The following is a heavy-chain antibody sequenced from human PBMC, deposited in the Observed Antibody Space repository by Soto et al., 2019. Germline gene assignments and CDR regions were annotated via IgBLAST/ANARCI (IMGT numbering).Heavy chain of an antibody. CDR3: ASRYDCMSSVAAFAFSLGI. D-gene: IGHD3-22*01. J-gene: IGHJ3*02. Sequence: SETLSLTCTVSGGSVSSGGYYWSWIRQHPGKGLEWIGYIYYSGSTYYNPSLKSRVTISVDTSKNQFSLKLSSVTAADTAVYYCASRYDCMSSVAAFAFSLGIWGDGTMVNV. CDR1: GGSVSSGGYY. CDR2: IYYSGST. V-gene: IGHV4-31*03.